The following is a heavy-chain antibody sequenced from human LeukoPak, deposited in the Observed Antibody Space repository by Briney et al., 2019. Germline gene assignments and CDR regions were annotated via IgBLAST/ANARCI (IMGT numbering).Heavy chain of an antibody. Sequence: PGGSLRLSCAASGFSVSRYWMSWVRQAPGEGLEWVANIKQDESEKDYVDSVRGRFTISRDNAKNSLYLQMNSLRAEDTAVYYCARGGRANDILTGYFLFWGQGTLVTVSS. J-gene: IGHJ4*02. CDR2: IKQDESEK. V-gene: IGHV3-7*01. CDR3: ARGGRANDILTGYFLF. D-gene: IGHD3-9*01. CDR1: GFSVSRYW.